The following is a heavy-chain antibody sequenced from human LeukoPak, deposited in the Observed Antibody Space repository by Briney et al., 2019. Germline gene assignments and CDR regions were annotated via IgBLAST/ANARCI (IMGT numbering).Heavy chain of an antibody. D-gene: IGHD3-22*01. J-gene: IGHJ4*02. CDR1: RFTFSSYT. Sequence: GGSLRLSCAASRFTFSSYTMNWVRQAPGKGLEWVSSITSSSSYIYYADSVKGRFTISRDNAKNSLYLQMNSLRAEDTAVYYCARHVVAVGFDYWGQGTLVTVSS. CDR3: ARHVVAVGFDY. V-gene: IGHV3-21*01. CDR2: ITSSSSYI.